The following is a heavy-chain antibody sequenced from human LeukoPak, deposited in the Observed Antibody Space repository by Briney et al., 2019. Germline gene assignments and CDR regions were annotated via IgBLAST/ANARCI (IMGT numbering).Heavy chain of an antibody. CDR1: GGSISAYD. D-gene: IGHD5-18*01. CDR2: VRDNGEN. J-gene: IGHJ3*02. V-gene: IGHV4-59*08. CDR3: ARQPANTAAFDI. Sequence: SETLSLTCTVSGGSISAYDWSWIRQPPGKGLEWIAYVRDNGENNYNPSLKSRVAISVDTANNQISLRLNFVTAADTAIYYCARQPANTAAFDIWGLGTMVTVSS.